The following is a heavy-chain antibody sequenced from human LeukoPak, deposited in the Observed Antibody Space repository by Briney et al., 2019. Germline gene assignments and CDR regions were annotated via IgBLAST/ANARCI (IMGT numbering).Heavy chain of an antibody. J-gene: IGHJ3*02. D-gene: IGHD1-26*01. CDR3: ARLGGSYFHAFDI. V-gene: IGHV4-34*01. CDR2: INHSGST. Sequence: SETLSLTCAVYGGSFSGYYWSWIRRPPGKGLEWIGEINHSGSTNYNPSLKSRVTISVDTSKNQFSLKLSSVTAADTAVYYCARLGGSYFHAFDIWGQGTMVTVSS. CDR1: GGSFSGYY.